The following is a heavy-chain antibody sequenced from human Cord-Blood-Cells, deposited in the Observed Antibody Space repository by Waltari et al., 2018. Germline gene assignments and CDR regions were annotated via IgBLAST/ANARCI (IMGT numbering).Heavy chain of an antibody. Sequence: VISYDGSNKYYADSVKGRFTISRDNSKNTLYLQMNSLRAEDTAVYYCAGPAAMVEAEAYYYYYYMDVWGKGTTVTVSS. CDR3: AGPAAMVEAEAYYYYYYMDV. V-gene: IGHV3-30*03. D-gene: IGHD2-2*01. J-gene: IGHJ6*03. CDR2: ISYDGSNK.